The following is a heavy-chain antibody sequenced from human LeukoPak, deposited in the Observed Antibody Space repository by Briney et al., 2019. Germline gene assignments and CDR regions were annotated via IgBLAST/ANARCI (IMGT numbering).Heavy chain of an antibody. V-gene: IGHV1-18*01. CDR2: ISAYNGNT. D-gene: IGHD6-13*01. CDR1: GYTFTSYG. Sequence: ASVKVSCKASGYTFTSYGISWVRQAPGQGLEWMGWISAYNGNTNYAQKLQGRVTITADKSTSTAYMELSSLRSEDTAVYYCATYTLYSSLPDYWGQGTLVTVSS. CDR3: ATYTLYSSLPDY. J-gene: IGHJ4*02.